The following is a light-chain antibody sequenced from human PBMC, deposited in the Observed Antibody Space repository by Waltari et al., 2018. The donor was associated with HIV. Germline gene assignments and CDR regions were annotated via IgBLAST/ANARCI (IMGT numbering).Light chain of an antibody. CDR3: HSRDTNPNHLV. CDR2: GRD. V-gene: IGLV3-19*01. J-gene: IGLJ3*02. CDR1: SLINYY. Sequence: SSELTQDPAVSVALGQTVRITCQGYSLINYYASWYQQNPGPAPLLVMFGRDNRPSGIQDRFSGSSSGKTASVNITGTQAEDEADYYCHSRDTNPNHLVFGAGTRLTVL.